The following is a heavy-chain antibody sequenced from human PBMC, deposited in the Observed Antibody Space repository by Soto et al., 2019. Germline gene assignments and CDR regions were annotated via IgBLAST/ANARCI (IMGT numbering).Heavy chain of an antibody. CDR2: IKSKTDGGTT. CDR1: GFTFSSYS. D-gene: IGHD6-13*01. V-gene: IGHV3-15*01. Sequence: GGSLRLSCAASGFTFSSYSMNWVRQAPGKGLEWVGRIKSKTDGGTTDYAAPVKGRFTISRDDSKNTLYLQMNSLKAEDTAVYYCTTERAGSSWYYYWGQGTLVTVSS. CDR3: TTERAGSSWYYY. J-gene: IGHJ4*02.